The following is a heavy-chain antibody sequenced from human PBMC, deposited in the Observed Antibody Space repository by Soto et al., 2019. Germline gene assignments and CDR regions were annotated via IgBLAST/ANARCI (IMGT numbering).Heavy chain of an antibody. J-gene: IGHJ4*02. Sequence: GESLKISCKGSGYSFTSYWISWVRQMPGKGLEWMGRIDPSDSYTNYSPSFQGHVTISADKSISTAYLQWSSLKASDTAMYYCATWMTTVTTSGYWGQGTLVPVSS. CDR1: GYSFTSYW. V-gene: IGHV5-10-1*01. CDR3: ATWMTTVTTSGY. CDR2: IDPSDSYT. D-gene: IGHD4-4*01.